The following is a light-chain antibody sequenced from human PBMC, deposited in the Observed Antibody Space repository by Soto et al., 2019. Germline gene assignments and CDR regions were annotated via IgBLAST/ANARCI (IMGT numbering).Light chain of an antibody. CDR3: SSYTRSSTFVI. J-gene: IGLJ2*01. V-gene: IGLV2-14*01. Sequence: QSALTQPASVSGSPGQSITISCTGTSGDIGTYNFVSWYQQHPGKAPQLMMFEVSNRPFGVSNRFSGSKSGNTASLTISGLQAEDEADYYCSSYTRSSTFVIFGGGTQLTVL. CDR1: SGDIGTYNF. CDR2: EVS.